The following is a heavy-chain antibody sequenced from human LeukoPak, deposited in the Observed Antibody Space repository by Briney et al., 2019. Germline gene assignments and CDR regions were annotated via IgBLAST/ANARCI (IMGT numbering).Heavy chain of an antibody. CDR3: AKAMDSSGYYYFDY. J-gene: IGHJ4*02. Sequence: PGGSLRLSCAASGFTFSSYAMSWVRQAPGKGLEWVSAISGSGGSTYYADSVKGRFTISSDNSKNTLYLQMNSLRAEDTAVYYCAKAMDSSGYYYFDYWGQGTLVTVSS. V-gene: IGHV3-23*01. D-gene: IGHD3-22*01. CDR2: ISGSGGST. CDR1: GFTFSSYA.